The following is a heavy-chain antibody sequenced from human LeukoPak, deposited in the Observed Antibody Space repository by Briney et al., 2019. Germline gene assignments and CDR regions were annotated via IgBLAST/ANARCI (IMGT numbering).Heavy chain of an antibody. CDR3: ARFGGSVMKGDY. V-gene: IGHV3-66*02. Sequence: PERSLRLSCSTSGFTFGDYAMSWVRQAPGKGLEWVSVIYSGGSTYYADSVKGRFTISRDNSKNTLYLQMNSLRAEDTAVYYCARFGGSVMKGDYWGQGTLVTVSS. J-gene: IGHJ4*02. CDR1: GFTFGDYA. D-gene: IGHD3-16*01. CDR2: IYSGGST.